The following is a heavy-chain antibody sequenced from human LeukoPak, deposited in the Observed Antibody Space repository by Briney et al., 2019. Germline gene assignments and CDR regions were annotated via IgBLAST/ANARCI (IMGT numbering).Heavy chain of an antibody. J-gene: IGHJ5*02. D-gene: IGHD2-2*01. V-gene: IGHV1-18*01. CDR2: ISAYNGNT. CDR1: GYTFTSYG. CDR3: ARDAVVVPAAIWFDP. Sequence: ASVKVSCKGSGYTFTSYGISWVRQAPGQGLEWMGWISAYNGNTNYPQKLQGRVTMTTDPSTSTAYLELRSLRSDATAVYYWARDAVVVPAAIWFDPWGQGTLVTVSS.